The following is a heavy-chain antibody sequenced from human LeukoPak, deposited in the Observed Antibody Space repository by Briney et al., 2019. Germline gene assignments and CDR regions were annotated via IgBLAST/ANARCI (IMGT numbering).Heavy chain of an antibody. CDR1: GFTVTSYS. Sequence: GGSLRLSRAASGFTVTSYSMNWVRQAPGKGLEWVAYISRSSSSKHYADSVKGRFTISRDNAKNSLYLQMSSLRDEDTAVYYCVREDPSEYGSIDYWGQGTLVTVSS. J-gene: IGHJ4*02. CDR2: ISRSSSSK. CDR3: VREDPSEYGSIDY. D-gene: IGHD3-10*01. V-gene: IGHV3-48*02.